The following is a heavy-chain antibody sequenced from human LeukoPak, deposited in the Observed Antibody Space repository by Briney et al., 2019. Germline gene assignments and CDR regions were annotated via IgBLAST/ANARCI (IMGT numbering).Heavy chain of an antibody. D-gene: IGHD3-22*01. CDR1: GYTFTSYA. CDR3: ARSPKPSRYYYDSSGYQNWFDP. V-gene: IGHV7-4-1*02. Sequence: ASVKVSCKASGYTFTSYAMNWVRQAPGQGLEWMGWINTNTGHPTYAQGFTGRFVFSLDTSVSTAYLQISSLKAEDTAVYYCARSPKPSRYYYDSSGYQNWFDPWGQGTLVTVSS. J-gene: IGHJ5*02. CDR2: INTNTGHP.